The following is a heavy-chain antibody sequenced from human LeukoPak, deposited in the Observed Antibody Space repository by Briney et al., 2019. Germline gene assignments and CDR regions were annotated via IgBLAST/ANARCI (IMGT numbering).Heavy chain of an antibody. J-gene: IGHJ4*02. CDR3: ARKSASGNYPLDY. D-gene: IGHD3-10*01. CDR1: GFTFSSYW. CDR2: ISADSATT. Sequence: GGSLRLSCTASGFTFSSYWMSWVRQAPGKGLEWVSVISADSATTFYADSVKGRFTISRDNAKNTVFLQMSSLRAEDTALYYCARKSASGNYPLDYWGQGTLVTVSS. V-gene: IGHV3-23*01.